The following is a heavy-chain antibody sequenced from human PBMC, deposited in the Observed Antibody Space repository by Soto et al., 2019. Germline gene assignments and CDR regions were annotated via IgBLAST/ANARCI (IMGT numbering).Heavy chain of an antibody. J-gene: IGHJ6*03. CDR2: IYYSGNT. Sequence: SETLSLTCAISGGSISTGVYFWNWIRQHPGKGLEWIGYIYYSGNTYYSPSLKSRITISVDTSKNQFSLKLSSVTAADTAVYYCASLSHYYYMDVWGKGTTVTVSS. CDR1: GGSISTGVYF. CDR3: ASLSHYYYMDV. V-gene: IGHV4-31*11.